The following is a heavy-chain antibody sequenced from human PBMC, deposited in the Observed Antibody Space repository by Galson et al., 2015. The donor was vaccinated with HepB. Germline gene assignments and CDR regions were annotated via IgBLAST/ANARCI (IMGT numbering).Heavy chain of an antibody. CDR3: ARGEDYGDYVF. CDR1: GFTFSSYS. D-gene: IGHD4-17*01. CDR2: ISSSSSTI. V-gene: IGHV3-48*04. J-gene: IGHJ4*02. Sequence: SLRLSCAASGFTFSSYSMNWVRQAPGKGLEWVSYISSSSSTIYYADSVKGRFTISRDNAKNSLYLQMNSLRAEDTAVYYCARGEDYGDYVFWGQGTLVTVSS.